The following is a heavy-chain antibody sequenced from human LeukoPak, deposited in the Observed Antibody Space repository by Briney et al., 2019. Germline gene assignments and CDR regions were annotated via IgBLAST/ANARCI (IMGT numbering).Heavy chain of an antibody. D-gene: IGHD5-12*01. CDR2: ISGSGGST. CDR1: GFTFSSYA. J-gene: IGHJ4*02. V-gene: IGHV3-23*01. Sequence: GGSLRLSCAASGFTFSSYAMSWVRQAPGKGLEWVSAISGSGGSTYYADSVKGRFTISRDNSKNTLYLQMNSLRAEDTAVYYCAKDPRGYSGYDSGGWGQGTLVTVSS. CDR3: AKDPRGYSGYDSGG.